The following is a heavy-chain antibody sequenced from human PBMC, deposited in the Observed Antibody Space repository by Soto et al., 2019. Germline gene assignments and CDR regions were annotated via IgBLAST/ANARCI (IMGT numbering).Heavy chain of an antibody. J-gene: IGHJ4*03. CDR2: IYPGDSDI. D-gene: IGHD6-13*01. V-gene: IGHV5-51*01. CDR1: GYDFTNYW. Sequence: EVQLEPSGAEMKKPGESLKISCKASGYDFTNYWIAWVRQTPGRGLEWMGMIYPGDSDIRYNPSFRGRVTISADKSITSAFVQWGSLKASDSAIYYCARFRAPRRQLISMSFHLWGLGTLVTVSS. CDR3: ARFRAPRRQLISMSFHL.